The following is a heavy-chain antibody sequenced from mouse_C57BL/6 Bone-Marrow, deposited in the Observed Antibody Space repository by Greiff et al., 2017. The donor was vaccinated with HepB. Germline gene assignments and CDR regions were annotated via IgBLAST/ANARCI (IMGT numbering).Heavy chain of an antibody. CDR1: GYTFTSYG. J-gene: IGHJ3*01. CDR3: ARGSTVVPGFAY. CDR2: IYPRSGNT. Sequence: VHLVESGAELARPGASVKLSCKASGYTFTSYGISWVKQRTGQGLEWIGEIYPRSGNTYYNEKFKGKATLTADKSSSTAYMELRSLTSEDSAVYFCARGSTVVPGFAYWGQGTLVTVSA. V-gene: IGHV1-81*01. D-gene: IGHD1-1*01.